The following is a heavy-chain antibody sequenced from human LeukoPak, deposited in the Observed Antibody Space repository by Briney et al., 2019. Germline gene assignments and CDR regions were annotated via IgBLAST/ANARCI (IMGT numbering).Heavy chain of an antibody. D-gene: IGHD6-13*01. J-gene: IGHJ4*02. V-gene: IGHV1-24*01. CDR3: AADMYSSSWPHVDY. CDR1: GYTLTELS. Sequence: ASVKVSCKVSGYTLTELSMHWVRQAPGKGLEWMGGFDPEDGETIYAQKFQGRVTMTEDTSTDTAYMELSSLRSEDTAVYYCAADMYSSSWPHVDYWGQGTLVTVSS. CDR2: FDPEDGET.